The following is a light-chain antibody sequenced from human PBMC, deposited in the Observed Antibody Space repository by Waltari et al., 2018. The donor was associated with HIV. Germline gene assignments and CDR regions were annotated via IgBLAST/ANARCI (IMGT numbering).Light chain of an antibody. J-gene: IGLJ1*01. V-gene: IGLV2-11*01. CDR3: CSYVGTYTYV. Sequence: QSALTQPRSVSGSPGQSVTISCTGTSSDVGDYNSVSWYQQHPGKAPKPMIYDVRKWPSGVPDRFSGSKSGNTASLTISGLQAEDEADYYCCSYVGTYTYVFGTGTKVTVL. CDR2: DVR. CDR1: SSDVGDYNS.